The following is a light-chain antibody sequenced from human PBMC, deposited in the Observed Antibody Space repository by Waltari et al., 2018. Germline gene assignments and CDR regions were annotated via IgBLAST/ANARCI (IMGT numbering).Light chain of an antibody. Sequence: QSALTQPASVSGSPGQSITISCSGTSSDVGGYNYVSWYQQHPGKAPKVMIYEVTSRPSGVSDRFSGSKSGHTASLTISGLQAEDEAEYYCSSYTSSSTVVFGGGTKLTVL. CDR2: EVT. V-gene: IGLV2-14*03. CDR3: SSYTSSSTVV. CDR1: SSDVGGYNY. J-gene: IGLJ3*02.